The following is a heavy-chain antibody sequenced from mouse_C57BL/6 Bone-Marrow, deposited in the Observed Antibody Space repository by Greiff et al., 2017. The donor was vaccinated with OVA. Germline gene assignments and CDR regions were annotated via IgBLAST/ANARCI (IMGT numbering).Heavy chain of an antibody. CDR3: ARRGNYDYSWFAY. V-gene: IGHV1-50*01. CDR2: LDPSDSYT. Sequence: VKLQQPGAELVKPGASVKLSCKASGYTFTSYWMQWVKQRPGQGLEWIGELDPSDSYTNYNQKFKGKATLTVDTSSSTAYMQLSSLTSEDSAVYYCARRGNYDYSWFAYWGQGTLVTVSA. J-gene: IGHJ3*01. CDR1: GYTFTSYW. D-gene: IGHD2-4*01.